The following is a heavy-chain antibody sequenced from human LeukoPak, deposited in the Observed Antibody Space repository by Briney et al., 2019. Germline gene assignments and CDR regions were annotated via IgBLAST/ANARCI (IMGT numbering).Heavy chain of an antibody. CDR1: GYTFTSYA. CDR3: AREMGLARGVATYYYYGMDV. V-gene: IGHV7-4-1*02. CDR2: IDTNTGNP. Sequence: GASVKVSCKASGYTFTSYAMNWVRQAPGQGLEWMGWIDTNTGNPTYAQGFTGRFVFSLDTSVSTAYLQISSLKAEDTAEYYCAREMGLARGVATYYYYGMDVWGQGTTVTVSS. D-gene: IGHD3-3*01. J-gene: IGHJ6*02.